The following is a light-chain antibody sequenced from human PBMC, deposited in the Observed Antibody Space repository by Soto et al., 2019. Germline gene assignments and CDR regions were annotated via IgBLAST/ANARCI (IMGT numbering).Light chain of an antibody. CDR3: QQYGSTPPYT. CDR2: GAS. V-gene: IGKV3-20*01. CDR1: QSVSSIY. Sequence: EIVLTQSPGTLSLSPGERATLSCRASQSVSSIYLAWYQQKPGQAPRLIIYGASSRATGIPDRFSGSGSGKDFTLTISRRNPEDFSVYYCQQYGSTPPYTFGQGTKLEIK. J-gene: IGKJ2*01.